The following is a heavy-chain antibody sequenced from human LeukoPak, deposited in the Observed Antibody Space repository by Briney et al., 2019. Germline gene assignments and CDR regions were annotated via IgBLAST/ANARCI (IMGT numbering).Heavy chain of an antibody. V-gene: IGHV3-21*04. J-gene: IGHJ6*03. CDR3: AKAGLNDYYYMDV. CDR2: ISSSSYI. CDR1: GFTFSSYS. Sequence: GGSLRLSCAASGFTFSSYSMNWVRQAPGKGLEWVSSISSSSYIYYADSVKGRFTISRDNAKNSLYLQMSSLRVEDMALYYCAKAGLNDYYYMDVWGKGATVTVSS.